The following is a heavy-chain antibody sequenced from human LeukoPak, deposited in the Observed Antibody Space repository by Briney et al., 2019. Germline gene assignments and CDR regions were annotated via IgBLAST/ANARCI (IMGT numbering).Heavy chain of an antibody. CDR3: ARLDYYGSGAQWGYYYGMDV. CDR2: IYYSGST. D-gene: IGHD3-10*01. CDR1: GGSISSYY. V-gene: IGHV4-59*08. J-gene: IGHJ6*02. Sequence: PSETLSLTCTVSGGSISSYYWSWIRQPPGKGLEWIGYIYYSGSTNYNPSLKSRVTISVDTSKNQFSLKLSSVTAADTAVYYCARLDYYGSGAQWGYYYGMDVRGQGTTVTVSS.